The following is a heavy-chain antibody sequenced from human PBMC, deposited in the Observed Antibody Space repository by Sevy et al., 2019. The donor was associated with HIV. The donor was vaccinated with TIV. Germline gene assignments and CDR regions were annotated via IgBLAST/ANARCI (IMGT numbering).Heavy chain of an antibody. CDR1: GFTFSSSG. Sequence: GGSLRLSCAASGFTFSSSGMPWVRQAPGKGLEWVSCISTGGGSTYYPDSVKGRFTISRDNSKNTLWLQMDSLRADDTATYYCAKGMTYYEIWGQGTMVTVSS. V-gene: IGHV3-23*01. J-gene: IGHJ3*02. D-gene: IGHD3-10*01. CDR3: AKGMTYYEI. CDR2: ISTGGGST.